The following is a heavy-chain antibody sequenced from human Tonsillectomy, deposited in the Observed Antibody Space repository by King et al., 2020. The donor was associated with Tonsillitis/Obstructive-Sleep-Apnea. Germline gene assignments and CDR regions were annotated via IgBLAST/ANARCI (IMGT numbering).Heavy chain of an antibody. CDR3: ARDTPYGSGSYTLGWFDP. CDR2: IYYSGST. V-gene: IGHV4-59*01. CDR1: GGSITSYY. J-gene: IGHJ5*02. D-gene: IGHD3-10*01. Sequence: PLKESGPGLVKPSEILSLTCTVSGGSITSYYWSWIRQPPGKGLEWIGYIYYSGSTNYNPSLKSRVTISADTSKNQFSLKLSSVTAADTAVYYCARDTPYGSGSYTLGWFDPWGQGTLVTVSS.